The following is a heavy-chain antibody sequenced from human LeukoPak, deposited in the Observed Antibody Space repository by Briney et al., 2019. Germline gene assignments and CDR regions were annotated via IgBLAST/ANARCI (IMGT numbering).Heavy chain of an antibody. CDR3: ARVVGATTSLFDY. Sequence: GGSLRLSCAASGFTFSSYSMNWVRQAPGKGLEWVSSISSSSSYIYYADSVKGRFTISRDNAKNSLYLQMNSLRAEDTAVYYCARVVGATTSLFDYWGQGTLVTVSS. J-gene: IGHJ4*02. D-gene: IGHD1-26*01. CDR2: ISSSSSYI. CDR1: GFTFSSYS. V-gene: IGHV3-21*01.